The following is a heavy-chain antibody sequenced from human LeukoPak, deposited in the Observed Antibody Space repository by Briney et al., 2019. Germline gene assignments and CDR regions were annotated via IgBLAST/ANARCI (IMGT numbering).Heavy chain of an antibody. CDR2: ISGSGGST. Sequence: GGSLRLSCEASGFTFSSYAMSWVRQAPGKGLEWVSVISGSGGSTYYADSVKGRFTISRDNSKNTLYLQMNSLRAEDTVVYYCAKGSQWLASQPYYFDYWGQGTLVTVSS. CDR1: GFTFSSYA. D-gene: IGHD6-19*01. J-gene: IGHJ4*02. V-gene: IGHV3-23*01. CDR3: AKGSQWLASQPYYFDY.